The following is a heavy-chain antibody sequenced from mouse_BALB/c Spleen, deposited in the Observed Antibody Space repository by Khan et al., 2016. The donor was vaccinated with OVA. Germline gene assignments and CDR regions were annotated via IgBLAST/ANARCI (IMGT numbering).Heavy chain of an antibody. CDR2: IYPGSGST. CDR1: GYTFTDYV. D-gene: IGHD1-3*01. V-gene: IGHV1-77*01. Sequence: QVQLKQSGPELVKPGASVKMSCKASGYTFTDYVISWVKQRTGQGLEWIGEIYPGSGSTYYNKKFKGRATLTADKSSNTAYMQLSSLTSEDSAVYFCAGFHYDSKVYYVDYWGQGTTLTVSS. CDR3: AGFHYDSKVYYVDY. J-gene: IGHJ2*01.